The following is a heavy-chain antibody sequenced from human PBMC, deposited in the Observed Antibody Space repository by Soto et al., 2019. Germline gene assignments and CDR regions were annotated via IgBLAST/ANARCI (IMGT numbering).Heavy chain of an antibody. V-gene: IGHV1-69*01. D-gene: IGHD4-17*01. J-gene: IGHJ3*02. Sequence: QVQLVQSGAEVKKPGSSVKVSCKASGGTFSGYAISWVRQAPGQGLEWMGGIIPIFGTANYAQKFQGRVTITADESTSTAYMELSSLRSEDTAVYYCARDWATTVVTPVLAFDIWGQGTMVTVSS. CDR1: GGTFSGYA. CDR3: ARDWATTVVTPVLAFDI. CDR2: IIPIFGTA.